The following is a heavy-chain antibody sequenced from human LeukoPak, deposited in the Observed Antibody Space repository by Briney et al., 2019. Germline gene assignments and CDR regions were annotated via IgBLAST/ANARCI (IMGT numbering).Heavy chain of an antibody. J-gene: IGHJ3*02. Sequence: GGSLRLSCAASGFTFGSYAMSWVRQAPGKGLDWVSGVSGGGESTYYADSVKGRFTISRNNSKNTLYLQMNSLGAEDTAVYYCAKYRLGFWSGYHTRDAFDIWGQGTMVTVSS. CDR2: VSGGGEST. D-gene: IGHD3-3*01. V-gene: IGHV3-23*01. CDR3: AKYRLGFWSGYHTRDAFDI. CDR1: GFTFGSYA.